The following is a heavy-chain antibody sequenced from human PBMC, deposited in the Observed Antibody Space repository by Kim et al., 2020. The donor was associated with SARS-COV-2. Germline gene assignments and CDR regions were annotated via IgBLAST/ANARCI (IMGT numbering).Heavy chain of an antibody. CDR2: ISWNSDTK. D-gene: IGHD3-10*01. Sequence: GGSLRLSCAASGFTFDDYAMHWVRQAPGKGLEWVSGISWNSDTKGYADSVKGRFTISRDNAKNSLFLQMNSLRAEDTALYYCVKDWGVSIVTRRFDYWGQGTLVTVSS. J-gene: IGHJ4*02. CDR1: GFTFDDYA. V-gene: IGHV3-9*01. CDR3: VKDWGVSIVTRRFDY.